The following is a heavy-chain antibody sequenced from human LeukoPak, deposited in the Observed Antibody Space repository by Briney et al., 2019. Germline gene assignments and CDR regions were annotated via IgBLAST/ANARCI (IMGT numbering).Heavy chain of an antibody. CDR1: GFIFSRYS. CDR3: ASGNYRGAFDF. Sequence: PGGSLRLSCAASGFIFSRYSMHWVRQSPGKGLEWVSCSSASSSSIYYADSVQGRFTISRDTAKNSLYLQMNSLRAEDTAVYYCASGNYRGAFDFWGQGTLVTVSS. D-gene: IGHD1-7*01. J-gene: IGHJ4*02. V-gene: IGHV3-48*01. CDR2: SSASSSSI.